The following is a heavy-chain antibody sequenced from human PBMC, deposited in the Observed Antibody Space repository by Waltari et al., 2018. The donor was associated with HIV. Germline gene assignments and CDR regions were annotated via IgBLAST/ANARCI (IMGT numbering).Heavy chain of an antibody. Sequence: QVHLVESGGGVVQPGRSLRLPCAASAFPFSSYGMHWVRQAPGKGLEWVAIISYDGSTKYYADSVKGRFIISRDNSKNTLYLQLNTLRPEDTAMYFCAKAKVVSSYYYSLEYWGQGTLVTVSS. D-gene: IGHD3-22*01. CDR3: AKAKVVSSYYYSLEY. CDR2: ISYDGSTK. V-gene: IGHV3-30*18. J-gene: IGHJ4*02. CDR1: AFPFSSYG.